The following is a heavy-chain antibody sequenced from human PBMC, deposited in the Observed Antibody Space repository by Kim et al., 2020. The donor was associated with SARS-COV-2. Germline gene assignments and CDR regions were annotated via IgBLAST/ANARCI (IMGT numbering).Heavy chain of an antibody. D-gene: IGHD6-13*01. J-gene: IGHJ5*02. CDR3: AYISSSWYGNWFDP. V-gene: IGHV4-39*01. CDR2: IYYSGST. CDR1: GGSISSSSYY. Sequence: SETLSLTCTVSGGSISSSSYYWGWIRQPPGKGLEWIGSIYYSGSTYYNPSLKSRVTISVDTSKNQFSLKLSSVTAADTAVYYCAYISSSWYGNWFDPWGQGTLVTLSS.